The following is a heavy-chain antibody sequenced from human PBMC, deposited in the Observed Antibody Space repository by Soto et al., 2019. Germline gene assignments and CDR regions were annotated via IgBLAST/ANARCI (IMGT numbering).Heavy chain of an antibody. J-gene: IGHJ5*02. CDR3: ARDVDADYYDGSGYRNWFDP. Sequence: ASVKVSCKAIGYSFTSHYMHWVRQAPGQGLEWMGTIYPGGVNIGYAQKFQGRVTMTGDTSTSTVYMELSSLRSEDTAVYYCARDVDADYYDGSGYRNWFDPWGQGTRVTVSS. CDR1: GYSFTSHY. V-gene: IGHV1-46*03. D-gene: IGHD3-22*01. CDR2: IYPGGVNI.